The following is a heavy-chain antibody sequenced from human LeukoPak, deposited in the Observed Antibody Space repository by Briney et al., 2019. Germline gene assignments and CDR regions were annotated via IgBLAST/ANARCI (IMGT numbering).Heavy chain of an antibody. J-gene: IGHJ4*02. Sequence: PSETLSLTCTVSGGSIISYYWSWIRQPAGEGLEWIGRIYTSGSTNYNPSLKSRVTMPVDTSMNQFSLRLSSVTAADTAVYYCARGVEYCSSTSCYPYFDYWGQGTLVTVSS. V-gene: IGHV4-4*07. CDR2: IYTSGST. CDR1: GGSIISYY. D-gene: IGHD2-2*01. CDR3: ARGVEYCSSTSCYPYFDY.